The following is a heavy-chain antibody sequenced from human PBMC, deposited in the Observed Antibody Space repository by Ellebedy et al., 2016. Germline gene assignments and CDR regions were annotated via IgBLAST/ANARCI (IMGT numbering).Heavy chain of an antibody. D-gene: IGHD5-18*01. V-gene: IGHV5-51*01. Sequence: GESLKISCKGSGYSFPNYWIGWVRQMPGKGLEWIGIIFPDDSSTTSSPSFQGQVTISADKSISTAYLQWSSLKASDTAIYYCARDTAFSYWGQGTLVTVSS. CDR3: ARDTAFSY. J-gene: IGHJ4*02. CDR1: GYSFPNYW. CDR2: IFPDDSST.